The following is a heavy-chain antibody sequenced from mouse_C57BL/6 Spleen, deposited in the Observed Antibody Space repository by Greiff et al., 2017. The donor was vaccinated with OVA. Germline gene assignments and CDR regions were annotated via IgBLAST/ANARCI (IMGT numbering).Heavy chain of an antibody. J-gene: IGHJ1*03. CDR2: ISSGSSTI. Sequence: EVHLVESGGGLVKPGGSLKLSCAASGFTFSDYGMHWVRQAPEKGLEWVAYISSGSSTIYYADTVKGRFTISRDNAKNTLFLQMISLRSEDTALCYCARPGYGNWYFDVWGTGTTVTVSS. V-gene: IGHV5-17*01. CDR1: GFTFSDYG. D-gene: IGHD2-1*01. CDR3: ARPGYGNWYFDV.